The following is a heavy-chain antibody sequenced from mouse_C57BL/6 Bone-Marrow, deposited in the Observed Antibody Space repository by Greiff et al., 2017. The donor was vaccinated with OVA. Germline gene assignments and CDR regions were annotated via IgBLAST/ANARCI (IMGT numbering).Heavy chain of an antibody. V-gene: IGHV1-18*01. D-gene: IGHD1-1*01. J-gene: IGHJ2*01. CDR2: INPNNGGT. Sequence: EVQLQQSGPELVKPGASVKIPCKASGYTFTDYNMDWVKQSHGKSLEWIGDINPNNGGTIYNQKFKGKATLTVDKSSSTAYMELRSLTSEDTSVYYCARKGYGSSSHYFDYWGQGTTLTVSS. CDR3: ARKGYGSSSHYFDY. CDR1: GYTFTDYN.